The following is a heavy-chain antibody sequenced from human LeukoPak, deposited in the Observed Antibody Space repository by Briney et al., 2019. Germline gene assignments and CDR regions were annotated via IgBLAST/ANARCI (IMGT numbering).Heavy chain of an antibody. V-gene: IGHV4-34*01. Sequence: PSETLSLTCAVYGGSFSGYYWSWIRQPPGKGLEWIWEINHSGSTNYNPSLKRRVTISVDKSKNQSSLTLSSVSAADTAVYYCARSPRLGRYGYGPWELPVSYFDYWGQGTLVTVSS. CDR3: ARSPRLGRYGYGPWELPVSYFDY. D-gene: IGHD1-26*01. CDR1: GGSFSGYY. J-gene: IGHJ4*02. CDR2: INHSGST.